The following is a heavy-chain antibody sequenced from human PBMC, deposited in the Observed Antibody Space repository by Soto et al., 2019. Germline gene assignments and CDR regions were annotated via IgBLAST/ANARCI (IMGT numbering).Heavy chain of an antibody. Sequence: SETLSLSCTVSGGSIKGGDYSWTWIRQPPGKGLEWIGYIYHTGTAYYNMSLKSRVTISVDRSKNQFSLKLSSVTAAYTAVYYCAIGINYYDSSVYTWFDPWGQGTLVTVSS. CDR3: AIGINYYDSSVYTWFDP. D-gene: IGHD3-22*01. V-gene: IGHV4-30-2*01. J-gene: IGHJ5*02. CDR1: GGSIKGGDYS. CDR2: IYHTGTA.